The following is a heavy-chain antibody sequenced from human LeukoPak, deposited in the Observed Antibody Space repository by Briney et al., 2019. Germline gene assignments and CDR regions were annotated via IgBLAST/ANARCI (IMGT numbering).Heavy chain of an antibody. Sequence: PGGSLTLSCEASGFTFSTYAMHWVRQAPGKGLEWVSEISYDGSTEYYAASEKGRFTISRRKSKNTRYLQMNSLTAEDSAVYYCARARVRGVSFFAYWGQGTLVTVSS. CDR2: ISYDGSTE. J-gene: IGHJ4*02. CDR1: GFTFSTYA. V-gene: IGHV3-30*01. CDR3: ARARVRGVSFFAY. D-gene: IGHD2-21*01.